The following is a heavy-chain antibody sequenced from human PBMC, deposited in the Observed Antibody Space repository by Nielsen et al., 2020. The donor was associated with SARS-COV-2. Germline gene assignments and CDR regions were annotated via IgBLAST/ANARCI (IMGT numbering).Heavy chain of an antibody. CDR3: ARGFNYGPFDY. D-gene: IGHD3-16*01. J-gene: IGHJ4*02. CDR2: ISGSGGST. V-gene: IGHV3-20*01. Sequence: GESLKISCAASGFTFDDYAMHWVRQAPGKGLEWVSAISGSGGSTYYADSVKGRFTISRDNAKKSLYLQMTNLRGDDTAFYHCARGFNYGPFDYWGQGTLVTVSS. CDR1: GFTFDDYA.